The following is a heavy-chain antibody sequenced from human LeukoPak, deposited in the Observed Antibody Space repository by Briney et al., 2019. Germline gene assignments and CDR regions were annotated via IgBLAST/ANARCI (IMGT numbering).Heavy chain of an antibody. D-gene: IGHD5-12*01. CDR3: ARGPEVDIVATILGVWFDP. V-gene: IGHV1-8*01. Sequence: ASVKVSCKASGYTFTSYDINWVRQATGQGLEWMGWMNPNSGNTGYAQEFQGRVTMTRNTSISTAYMELSSLRSEDTAVYYCARGPEVDIVATILGVWFDPWGQGTLVTVSS. CDR2: MNPNSGNT. CDR1: GYTFTSYD. J-gene: IGHJ5*02.